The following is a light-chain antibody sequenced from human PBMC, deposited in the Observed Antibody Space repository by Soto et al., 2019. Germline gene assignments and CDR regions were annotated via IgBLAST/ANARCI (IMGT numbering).Light chain of an antibody. CDR1: QSLLHRDDGNTY. CDR2: GIS. V-gene: IGKV2-40*01. Sequence: EIVMTQTPLSLPVAPGEPASISCRSSQSLLHRDDGNTYLDWYLQRPGQSPQRLIYGISSRASVDPDRFNGSESGTDFTLKISRVEAGDVGVFYCMQRKEFPCTFGQGTKVQF. CDR3: MQRKEFPCT. J-gene: IGKJ1*01.